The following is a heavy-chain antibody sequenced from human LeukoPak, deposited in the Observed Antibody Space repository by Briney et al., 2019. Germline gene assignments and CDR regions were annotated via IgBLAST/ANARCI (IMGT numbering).Heavy chain of an antibody. V-gene: IGHV3-7*01. J-gene: IGHJ4*02. Sequence: PGGSLRLSCAVSGFTFSNYWMSWVRQAPGKGLEWVANIKHDGSEKYYVDSVKGRFTISRDNAKNSLYLQMNSLRAEDTAVYYCARSWPKRNDFWSEVSYYWGQGTLVTVSS. D-gene: IGHD3-3*01. CDR2: IKHDGSEK. CDR3: ARSWPKRNDFWSEVSYY. CDR1: GFTFSNYW.